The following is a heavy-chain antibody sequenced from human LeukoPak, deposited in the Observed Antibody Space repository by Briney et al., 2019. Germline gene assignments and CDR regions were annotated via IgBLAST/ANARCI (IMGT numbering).Heavy chain of an antibody. CDR1: GFTFNIYG. J-gene: IGHJ4*02. V-gene: IGHV3-30*18. Sequence: PGRSLRLSCAASGFTFNIYGIHWVRQAPGKGLEWVSLMSGDGVHIYYAESVKGRFTISRDNSRNTLYLQMNSLRAEDTAVYYCAKAAVYSRSWTPFDDWGQETLVTVSS. CDR3: AKAAVYSRSWTPFDD. D-gene: IGHD6-13*01. CDR2: MSGDGVHI.